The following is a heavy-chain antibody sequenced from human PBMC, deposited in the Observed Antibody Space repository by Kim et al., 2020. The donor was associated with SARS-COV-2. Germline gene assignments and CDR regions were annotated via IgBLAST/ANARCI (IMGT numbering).Heavy chain of an antibody. CDR2: GSEK. V-gene: IGHV3-7*01. J-gene: IGHJ4*02. CDR3: VAGGTYLGV. Sequence: GSEKFYVDSVKGRFTISRDNARNSLFLQMDSLRPEDTAVYYCVAGGTYLGVWGQGTLVTVS. D-gene: IGHD3-16*01.